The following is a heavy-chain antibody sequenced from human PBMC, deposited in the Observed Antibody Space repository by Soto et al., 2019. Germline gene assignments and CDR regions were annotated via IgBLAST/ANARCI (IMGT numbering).Heavy chain of an antibody. CDR1: GGSISSGGYY. Sequence: SETLSLTCTVSGGSISSGGYYWSWIRQHPGKGLEWIGYIYYSGSTYYNPSLKSRVTISVDTSKNQFSLKLSSVTAADTAVYYCARAIVLRYFDQPNAFDIWGQGTMVTVSS. J-gene: IGHJ3*02. CDR2: IYYSGST. CDR3: ARAIVLRYFDQPNAFDI. D-gene: IGHD3-9*01. V-gene: IGHV4-31*03.